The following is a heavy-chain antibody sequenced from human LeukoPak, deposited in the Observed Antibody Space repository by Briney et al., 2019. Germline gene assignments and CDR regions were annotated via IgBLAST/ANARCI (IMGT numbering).Heavy chain of an antibody. CDR3: ARPGEVIPAAPYWYFDL. J-gene: IGHJ2*01. V-gene: IGHV4-39*07. CDR1: GGSNSRNYY. D-gene: IGHD2-2*01. CDR2: IYYSGST. Sequence: NPSETLSLTCTVSGGSNSRNYYWGWSRQSPGRDLEWIGSIYYSGSTYYNPSLKSRVTISVDTSKNQFSLKLTPVTAADTAVYYCARPGEVIPAAPYWYFDLWGRGTLVTVSS.